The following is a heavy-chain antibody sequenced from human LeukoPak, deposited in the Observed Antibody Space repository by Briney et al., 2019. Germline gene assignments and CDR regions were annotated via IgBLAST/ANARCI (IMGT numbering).Heavy chain of an antibody. CDR1: GGTFSSYT. Sequence: ASVKLSCKASGGTFSSYTISWVRQAPGHGLEWRGKIIPILGIANYAQKFQGRVTITADKSTSTAHMELSSLRSEDTAVYCGAIEGNWDCSSTSCNTNFQLWGKGALVTVSS. D-gene: IGHD2-2*02. CDR2: IIPILGIA. J-gene: IGHJ1*01. CDR3: AIEGNWDCSSTSCNTNFQL. V-gene: IGHV1-69*04.